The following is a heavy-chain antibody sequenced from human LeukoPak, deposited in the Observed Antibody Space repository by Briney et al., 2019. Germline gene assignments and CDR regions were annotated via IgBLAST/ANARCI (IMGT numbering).Heavy chain of an antibody. CDR3: ARSISVDYDSSGYRSSYYGMDV. J-gene: IGHJ6*02. CDR2: IYYSGST. V-gene: IGHV4-31*03. CDR1: GGSISSGGYY. D-gene: IGHD3-22*01. Sequence: PSETLSPTCTVSGGSISSGGYYWSWIRQHPGKGLEWIGYIYYSGSTYYNPSLKSRVTISVDTSKNQFSLKLSSVTAADTAVYYCARSISVDYDSSGYRSSYYGMDVWGQGTTVTVSS.